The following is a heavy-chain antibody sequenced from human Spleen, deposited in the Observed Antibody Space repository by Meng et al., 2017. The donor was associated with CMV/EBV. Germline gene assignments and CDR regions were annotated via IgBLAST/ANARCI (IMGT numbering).Heavy chain of an antibody. D-gene: IGHD6-19*01. Sequence: ASVKVSCKASGYTFTSYDINWVRQASGQGLEWMGWMNPNSGNAGYAQSFQGRITMTWNNSISTAYMEVSNLRSEDTAVYYCARYSSVPFDFWGQGTLVTVSS. CDR3: ARYSSVPFDF. J-gene: IGHJ4*02. CDR1: GYTFTSYD. V-gene: IGHV1-8*01. CDR2: MNPNSGNA.